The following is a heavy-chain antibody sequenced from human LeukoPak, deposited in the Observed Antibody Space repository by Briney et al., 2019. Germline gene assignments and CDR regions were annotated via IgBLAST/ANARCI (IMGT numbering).Heavy chain of an antibody. CDR3: ARGAEYSSGWYMY. V-gene: IGHV3-66*01. Sequence: GGSLRLSCAASGFTVSSNYMSWVRQAPGKGLEWVSILYTDGTTYYADSVKGRFTISRDNSKNTLFLQMNSLRAEDTAVYYCARGAEYSSGWYMYWGQGTLVTVSS. J-gene: IGHJ4*02. D-gene: IGHD6-19*01. CDR2: LYTDGTT. CDR1: GFTVSSNY.